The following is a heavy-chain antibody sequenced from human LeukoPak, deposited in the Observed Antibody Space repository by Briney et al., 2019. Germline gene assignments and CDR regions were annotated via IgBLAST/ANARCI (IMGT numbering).Heavy chain of an antibody. J-gene: IGHJ4*02. CDR1: GFTFSSYA. V-gene: IGHV3-30*04. CDR3: ATDDYVWGSYRTGAFDY. D-gene: IGHD3-16*02. Sequence: GGSLRLSCAASGFTFSSYAMHWVRQAPGKGLEWVAVISYDGSNKYYADSVKGRFTISRDNSKNTLYLQMNSLRAEDTAVYYCATDDYVWGSYRTGAFDYWGQGTLVTVSS. CDR2: ISYDGSNK.